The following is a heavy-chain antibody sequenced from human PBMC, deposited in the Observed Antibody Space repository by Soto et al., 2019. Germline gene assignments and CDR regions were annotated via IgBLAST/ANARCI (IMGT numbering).Heavy chain of an antibody. J-gene: IGHJ4*02. CDR2: IYHSGST. V-gene: IGHV4-30-2*01. CDR1: GGSISSGGYS. D-gene: IGHD3-9*01. Sequence: SETLSLTCAVSGGSISSGGYSWSWIRHPPGKGLEWIGYIYHSGSTYYNPSLKSRVTISVDRSKNQFSLKLSSVTAADTAVYWCAKDQVDGYAFYDNWSQGALDIVSS. CDR3: AKDQVDGYAFYDN.